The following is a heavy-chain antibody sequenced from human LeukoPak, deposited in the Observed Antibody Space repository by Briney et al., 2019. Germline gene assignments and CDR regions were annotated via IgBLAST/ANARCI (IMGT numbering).Heavy chain of an antibody. CDR1: GYTFTSYG. CDR3: ARSLSDYYDSSGCYYGY. CDR2: IRAYNGNT. V-gene: IGHV1-18*01. Sequence: ASVKVSCKASGYTFTSYGISWVRQAPGQGLEWMGWIRAYNGNTNYAQKLQGRVTMTTDTSTSTAYMELRSLRSDDTAVYYCARSLSDYYDSSGCYYGYWGQGTLVTVSS. J-gene: IGHJ4*02. D-gene: IGHD3-22*01.